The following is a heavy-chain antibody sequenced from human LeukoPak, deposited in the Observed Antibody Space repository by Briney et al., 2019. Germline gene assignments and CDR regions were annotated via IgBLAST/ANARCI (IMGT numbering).Heavy chain of an antibody. CDR3: ARDKSYYPGAFDI. J-gene: IGHJ3*02. V-gene: IGHV4-59*01. Sequence: SETLSLTCTVSGGSISSYYWSWIRQPPGKGLEWIGYIYYSGSTNYNPSLKSRVTISVDTSKNQFSLKLSSVTAADTAVYYCARDKSYYPGAFDIWGQGTMVTVSS. CDR2: IYYSGST. D-gene: IGHD3-10*01. CDR1: GGSISSYY.